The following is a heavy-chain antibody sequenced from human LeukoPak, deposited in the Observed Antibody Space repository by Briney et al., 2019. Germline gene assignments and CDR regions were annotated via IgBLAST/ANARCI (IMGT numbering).Heavy chain of an antibody. J-gene: IGHJ4*02. V-gene: IGHV5-51*01. CDR3: ARHAAYSSGWSFDC. D-gene: IGHD6-19*01. CDR1: GYTFTDYW. Sequence: GESLKISCKGSGYTFTDYWIGWVRQMPGKGLEWMGIIYPGDSDTTCSPSFQGQVSIPADKSINTAYLQWSSLKASDTAIYYCARHAAYSSGWSFDCWGQGTLSPSPQ. CDR2: IYPGDSDT.